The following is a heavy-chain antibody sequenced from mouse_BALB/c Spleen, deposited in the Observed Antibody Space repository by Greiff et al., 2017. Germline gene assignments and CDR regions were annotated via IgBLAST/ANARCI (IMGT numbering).Heavy chain of an antibody. V-gene: IGHV1S22*01. CDR2: IYPGSGST. D-gene: IGHD3-1*01. CDR1: GYTFTSYW. CDR3: TRSGTGY. J-gene: IGHJ2*01. Sequence: LQPGSELVRPGASVKLSCKASGYTFTSYWMHWVKQRPGQGLEWIGNIYPGSGSTNYDEKFKSKATLTVDTSSSTAYMQLSSLTSEDSAVYYCTRSGTGYWGQGTTLTVSS.